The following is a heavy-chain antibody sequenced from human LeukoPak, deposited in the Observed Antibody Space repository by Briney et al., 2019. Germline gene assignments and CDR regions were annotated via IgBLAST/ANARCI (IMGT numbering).Heavy chain of an antibody. Sequence: KSSETLSLTCTVSGASIRSGDYYWSWIRQPPGKGLEWIGYIYDSGSTYYNPSLKGRITISVDTSENRFSLKLSSVTATDTAVYYCARDCSGGSCYGAFDIWGQGTMVTVSS. V-gene: IGHV4-30-4*01. D-gene: IGHD2-15*01. J-gene: IGHJ3*02. CDR3: ARDCSGGSCYGAFDI. CDR1: GASIRSGDYY. CDR2: IYDSGST.